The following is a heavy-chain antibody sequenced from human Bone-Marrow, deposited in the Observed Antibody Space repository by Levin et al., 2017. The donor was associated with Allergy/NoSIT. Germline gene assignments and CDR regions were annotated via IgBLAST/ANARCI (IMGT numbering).Heavy chain of an antibody. J-gene: IGHJ3*02. D-gene: IGHD3/OR15-3a*01. V-gene: IGHV3-23*01. CDR3: AKVRRGLDAFDI. CDR2: ISAGDAST. Sequence: PSETLSLTCAVSNYSISSDFHWGWIRQPPGKGLEWVSSISAGDASTYYTDSVKGRLTVSRDNSKNTLYLQMNSLRAEDTALYYCAKVRRGLDAFDIWGQGTMVTVSS. CDR1: NYSISSDF.